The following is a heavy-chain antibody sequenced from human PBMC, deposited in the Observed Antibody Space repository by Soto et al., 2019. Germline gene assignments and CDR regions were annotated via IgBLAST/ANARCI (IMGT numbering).Heavy chain of an antibody. CDR3: AKGYSNPRYYFDY. CDR2: ISGSGGST. V-gene: IGHV3-23*01. CDR1: GFTFSSFA. D-gene: IGHD4-4*01. J-gene: IGHJ4*02. Sequence: GGSLRLSCPASGFTFSSFAMSWVRQAPGKGLEWVSAISGSGGSTYYADSVKGRFTISRDNSKNTLYLQMNSLRAEDTAVYYCAKGYSNPRYYFDYWGQGTLVTVSS.